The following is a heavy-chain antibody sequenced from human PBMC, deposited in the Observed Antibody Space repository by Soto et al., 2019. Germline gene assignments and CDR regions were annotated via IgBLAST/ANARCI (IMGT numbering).Heavy chain of an antibody. Sequence: EVQLLESGGGLVQPGGSLRLSCAASGFTFSNYAMSWVRQAPGKGLEWVSGISGSGGSTHYADSVKGRFTISRDNSKNTLYLQMNSLRAEDTAVSYCAKPPSSGFSYYFDYWGQGTLVTVSS. CDR1: GFTFSNYA. CDR2: ISGSGGST. J-gene: IGHJ4*02. CDR3: AKPPSSGFSYYFDY. V-gene: IGHV3-23*01. D-gene: IGHD6-19*01.